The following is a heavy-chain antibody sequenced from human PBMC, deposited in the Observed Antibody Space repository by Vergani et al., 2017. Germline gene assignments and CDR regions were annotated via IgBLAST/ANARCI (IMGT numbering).Heavy chain of an antibody. CDR2: ISSSSSYT. J-gene: IGHJ3*02. V-gene: IGHV3-11*06. CDR3: ARFHEMATIWGAFDI. Sequence: QVQLVESGGGLVKPGGSLRLSCAASGFTFSDYYMSWIRQAPGKGLEWVSYISSSSSYTNYADSVKGRFTISRDNSKNTLYLQMNSLRAADTAVYYCARFHEMATIWGAFDIWGQGTMVTVSS. D-gene: IGHD5-24*01. CDR1: GFTFSDYY.